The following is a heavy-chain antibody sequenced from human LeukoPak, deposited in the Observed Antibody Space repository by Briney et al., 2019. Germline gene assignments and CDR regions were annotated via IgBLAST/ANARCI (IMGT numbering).Heavy chain of an antibody. CDR3: ARVEGNIVTTTEGYFDY. CDR2: INHSGST. V-gene: IGHV4-34*01. D-gene: IGHD5-12*01. J-gene: IGHJ4*02. Sequence: SETLSLTCAVYGGSFSGYYWSWIRQPPGKGLEWIGEINHSGSTNYNPSLKSRVTISVDTSKIQFSLNLTSVTAADTAVYYCARVEGNIVTTTEGYFDYWGQGTLVTVSS. CDR1: GGSFSGYY.